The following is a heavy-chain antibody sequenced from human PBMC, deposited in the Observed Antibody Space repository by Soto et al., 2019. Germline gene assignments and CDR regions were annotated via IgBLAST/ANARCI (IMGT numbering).Heavy chain of an antibody. CDR3: ARVAVAARPRWYNWFDP. D-gene: IGHD2-15*01. CDR1: GYTFTDYD. V-gene: IGHV1-8*01. CDR2: RNPNSGET. Sequence: QEQLVQSGAEVKKPGASVKVSCKTSGYTFTDYDINWVRQATGQGLEWIGWRNPNSGETGYAQKFQGRVTMTRSASISTAYLELSSLRSEDTAVYYCARVAVAARPRWYNWFDPWGQGTLVTVSS. J-gene: IGHJ5*02.